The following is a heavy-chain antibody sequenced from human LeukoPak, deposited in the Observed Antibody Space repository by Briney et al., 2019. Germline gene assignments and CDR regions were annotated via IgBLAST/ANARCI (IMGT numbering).Heavy chain of an antibody. CDR2: ISYDGSNK. D-gene: IGHD5-12*01. J-gene: IGHJ6*02. CDR3: GRLMGGYDSYFYGMDV. V-gene: IGHV3-30-3*01. CDR1: GFTFSSYA. Sequence: GGSLRLSCAASGFTFSSYAMHWVRQAPGKGLEWVAVISYDGSNKYYADSVKGRFTIPRDNSKNTLYLQMNSLRAEDTAVYYCGRLMGGYDSYFYGMDVWGQGTTVTVSS.